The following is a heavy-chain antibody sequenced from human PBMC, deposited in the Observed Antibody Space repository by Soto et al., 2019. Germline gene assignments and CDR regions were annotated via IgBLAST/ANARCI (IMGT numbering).Heavy chain of an antibody. J-gene: IGHJ3*02. Sequence: QVQLVQSGAEVRKPGASVTVSCKAFGYTFTGYYIHWVRQAPGQGPEWMGWIKPNRVGTKYSQKFQGGVNMTRDTSINTAYMELRRLKSADTAVYFCARAPMYSDWSGYYYSFHMWGQGTMVTVSS. CDR3: ARAPMYSDWSGYYYSFHM. D-gene: IGHD3-22*01. CDR2: IKPNRVGT. CDR1: GYTFTGYY. V-gene: IGHV1-2*02.